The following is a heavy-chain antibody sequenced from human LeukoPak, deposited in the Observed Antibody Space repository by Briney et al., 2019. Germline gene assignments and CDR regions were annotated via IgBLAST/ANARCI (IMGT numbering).Heavy chain of an antibody. CDR1: GFIFSNYA. J-gene: IGHJ4*02. D-gene: IGHD3-10*01. CDR3: VRGSKIRGVIPEGEFDY. Sequence: PGGSLRLSCSASGFIFSNYAMHWVRQAPGKGLEWVAVISYDGKKNYYADSVKGRFTLSRDDSANTLYLQMNSLRAEDTAVYYCVRGSKIRGVIPEGEFDYWGQGTLVTVSS. CDR2: ISYDGKKN. V-gene: IGHV3-30*04.